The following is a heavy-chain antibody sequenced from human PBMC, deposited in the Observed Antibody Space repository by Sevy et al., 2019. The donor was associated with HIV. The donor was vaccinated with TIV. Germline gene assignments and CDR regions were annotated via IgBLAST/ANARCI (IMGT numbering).Heavy chain of an antibody. CDR1: GFTFSSYG. CDR2: IWYDGSNK. J-gene: IGHJ6*02. V-gene: IGHV3-33*01. Sequence: GGSLRLSCTASGFTFSSYGMHWVRQAPGKGLEWVAVIWYDGSNKYYADSVKGRFTISRDNSKNTLYLQMYSLRAEDTAVYYCARVYCTNGVCLYYYYGMDVWGQGTTVTVSS. D-gene: IGHD2-8*01. CDR3: ARVYCTNGVCLYYYYGMDV.